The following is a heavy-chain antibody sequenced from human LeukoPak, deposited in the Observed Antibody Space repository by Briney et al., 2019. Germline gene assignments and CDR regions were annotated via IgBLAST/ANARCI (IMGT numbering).Heavy chain of an antibody. V-gene: IGHV3-11*01. D-gene: IGHD5-12*01. CDR3: ASDIVATTGDF. CDR2: ITSSGDDI. Sequence: GGSLRLSCAASGFTFSDYYMSWIRQAPGKGLEWVAYITSSGDDIYYADSVKGRFTISRDNAKDALFLRMSSLRVEDTATYYCASDIVATTGDFWGQGTLVSVSS. CDR1: GFTFSDYY. J-gene: IGHJ4*02.